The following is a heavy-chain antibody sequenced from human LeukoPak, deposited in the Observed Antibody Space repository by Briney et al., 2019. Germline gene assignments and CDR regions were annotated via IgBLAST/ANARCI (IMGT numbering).Heavy chain of an antibody. V-gene: IGHV3-23*01. J-gene: IGHJ4*02. Sequence: SGGSLRLSCAASGFTFSSYAMRWVRQAPGKGLDGVSAISGSGGSTYYADSVKGRFTISRDNSKNTLYLQMNSLRAEDTAVYYCAKIGRHGVDYWGQGTLVTVSS. CDR1: GFTFSSYA. CDR3: AKIGRHGVDY. D-gene: IGHD2-8*01. CDR2: ISGSGGST.